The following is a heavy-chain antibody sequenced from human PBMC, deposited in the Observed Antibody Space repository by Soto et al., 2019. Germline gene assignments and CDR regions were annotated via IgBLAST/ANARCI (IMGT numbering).Heavy chain of an antibody. CDR2: MSAYNGNT. D-gene: IGHD3-22*01. J-gene: IGHJ6*02. CDR3: ARGQPNYYDSSGYYSPYGMDV. CDR1: GYTFTSYG. V-gene: IGHV1-18*01. Sequence: AAVKVSCKASGYTFTSYGISWVRHAPGQGXEWMGWMSAYNGNTNYAQKLQGRVNMTTDTSTSTAYMELRSLRSDDTAVYYCARGQPNYYDSSGYYSPYGMDVWGQGTTVTVSS.